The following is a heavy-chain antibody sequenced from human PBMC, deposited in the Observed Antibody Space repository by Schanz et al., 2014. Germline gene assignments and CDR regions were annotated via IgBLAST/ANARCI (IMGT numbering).Heavy chain of an antibody. V-gene: IGHV3-23*04. CDR2: ISDSGDTA. CDR1: GFTFSSHW. Sequence: EVQLVQSGGGLVQPGGSLRLSCAASGFTFSSHWMHWVRQAPGKGLEWVSLISDSGDTAYYADSVKGRFTISRDNSKNTVYIQMNSLRAEDTAVYYCARGGPAYYFDDWGQGTLVTVSS. J-gene: IGHJ4*02. CDR3: ARGGPAYYFDD.